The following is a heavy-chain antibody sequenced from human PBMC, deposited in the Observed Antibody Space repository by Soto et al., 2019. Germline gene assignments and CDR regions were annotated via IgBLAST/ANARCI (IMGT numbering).Heavy chain of an antibody. V-gene: IGHV3-66*01. CDR2: FFSGGAI. D-gene: IGHD3-10*01. CDR3: ARDFGSDATGYYGMDV. J-gene: IGHJ6*02. CDR1: GFTVSSNY. Sequence: EVQVVESGGGLVQPGGSLRLSCAASGFTVSSNYMSWVRQTPGKGLEWVSLFFSGGAIVYADSVRGRFTVSRDNARNTLYLQMNSLRAEDTAVYFCARDFGSDATGYYGMDVWGQGTTVTVSS.